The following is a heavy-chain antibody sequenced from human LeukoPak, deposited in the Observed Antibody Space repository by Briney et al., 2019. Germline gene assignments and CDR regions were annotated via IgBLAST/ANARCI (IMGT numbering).Heavy chain of an antibody. CDR2: LNHSKRT. CDR1: GGFFCGFY. D-gene: IGHD2-15*01. CDR3: ARGLVVAATPGTYYYDGMDV. Sequence: SETLSLTCADYGGFFCGFYWRWIRPPPGKGLEWSGELNHSKRTNYHQSLKSRVTISVDTSKNQFSLKLSSVTAADAAVYYCARGLVVAATPGTYYYDGMDVWGQGTTVTVSS. V-gene: IGHV4-34*01. J-gene: IGHJ6*02.